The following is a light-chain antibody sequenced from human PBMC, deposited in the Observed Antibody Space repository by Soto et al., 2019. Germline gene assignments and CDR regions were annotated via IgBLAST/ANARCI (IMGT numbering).Light chain of an antibody. CDR1: SSNIGSNT. CDR3: AAWDDSLNVYV. CDR2: SNN. J-gene: IGLJ1*01. V-gene: IGLV1-44*01. Sequence: QSVLTQPPSASGTPGQRVTISRSGRSSNIGSNTVNWYQQLPGTAPKLLIYSNNQRPPGVPDRFSGSKSGTSASLAISGLQSEDEADYYCAAWDDSLNVYVFGTGTKVTVL.